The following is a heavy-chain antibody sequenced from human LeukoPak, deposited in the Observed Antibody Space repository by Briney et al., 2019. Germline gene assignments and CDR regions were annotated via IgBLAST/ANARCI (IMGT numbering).Heavy chain of an antibody. D-gene: IGHD4-23*01. J-gene: IGHJ4*02. CDR3: ARDYGGSSPFDS. CDR2: ISSISDTI. V-gene: IGHV3-48*01. CDR1: GFTFSNYN. Sequence: GGSLRLSCAASGFTFSNYNMNWVRQTPGKGLEWVSYISSISDTIYYADSVTGRFTISRDNAKNSLYLQMNSLRAEDTAVYYCARDYGGSSPFDSWGQGTLVTVSS.